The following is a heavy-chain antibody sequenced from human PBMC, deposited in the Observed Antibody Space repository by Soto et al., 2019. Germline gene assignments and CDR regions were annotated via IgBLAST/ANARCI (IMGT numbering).Heavy chain of an antibody. CDR1: GGSISSYY. CDR2: IYYSGST. J-gene: IGHJ3*02. V-gene: IGHV4-59*01. Sequence: SETLSLTCTVSGGSISSYYWSWIRQPPGKGLEWIGYIYYSGSTNYNPSLKSRVTISVDTSKNQFSLKLSSVTAADTAVYYCARALILTGYYIHDAFDIWGQGTMV. D-gene: IGHD3-9*01. CDR3: ARALILTGYYIHDAFDI.